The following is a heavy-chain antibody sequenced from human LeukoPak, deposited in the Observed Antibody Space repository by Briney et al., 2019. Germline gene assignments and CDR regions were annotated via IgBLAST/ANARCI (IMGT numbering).Heavy chain of an antibody. V-gene: IGHV4-59*12. CDR1: GGSISSYY. CDR2: IYYSGST. D-gene: IGHD3-10*01. J-gene: IGHJ4*02. Sequence: PSETLSLTCTVSGGSISSYYWSWIRQPPGKGLEWIGYIYYSGSTNYNPSLKSRVTISVDTSKNQFSLKLSSVTAADAAVYYCAREGSYSGSGSPPLDYWGQGTLVTVSS. CDR3: AREGSYSGSGSPPLDY.